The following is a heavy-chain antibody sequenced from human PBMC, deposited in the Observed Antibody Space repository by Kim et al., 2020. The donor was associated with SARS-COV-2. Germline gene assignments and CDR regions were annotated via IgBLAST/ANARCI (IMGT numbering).Heavy chain of an antibody. CDR3: ARVNQSIAAAGTDRYYYYG. V-gene: IGHV4-59*01. J-gene: IGHJ6*01. CDR1: GGSISSDY. D-gene: IGHD6-13*01. CDR2: IYYSGST. Sequence: SETLSLTCTVSGGSISSDYWSWIRQPPGKGLEWIGYIYYSGSTNYNPSLKSRVTISVDTSKNQFSLKLSSVTAADTAVYYCARVNQSIAAAGTDRYYYYG.